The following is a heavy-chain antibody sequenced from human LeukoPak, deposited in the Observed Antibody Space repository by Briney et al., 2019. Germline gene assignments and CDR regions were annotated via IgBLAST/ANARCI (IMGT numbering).Heavy chain of an antibody. D-gene: IGHD3-16*02. CDR1: GGSISSYY. CDR3: ARSPPYDYVWGSYRPPVYYYGMDV. Sequence: SETLSLTCTVSGGSISSYYWSWIRQPPGKGLEWIGYIYYSGSTNYNPSLKSRVTISVDTSKNQFSLKLSSVTAADTAVYYCARSPPYDYVWGSYRPPVYYYGMDVWGQGTTVTVSS. V-gene: IGHV4-59*08. J-gene: IGHJ6*02. CDR2: IYYSGST.